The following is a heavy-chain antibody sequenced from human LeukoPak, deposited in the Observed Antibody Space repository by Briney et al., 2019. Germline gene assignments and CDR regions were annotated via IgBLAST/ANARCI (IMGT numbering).Heavy chain of an antibody. CDR3: ARSSGYGYYFVY. V-gene: IGHV3-64*01. J-gene: IGHJ4*02. CDR1: GFTFSSDA. D-gene: IGHD3-22*01. Sequence: QPGGSLRLSCAASGFTFSSDAMHWVRQAPGKGLEYVSAISSNGGTTHYGNSVKGRFTISRGNSKNTLYLQMGSLRAEDMAVYFCARSSGYGYYFVYWGQGTLVTVSS. CDR2: ISSNGGTT.